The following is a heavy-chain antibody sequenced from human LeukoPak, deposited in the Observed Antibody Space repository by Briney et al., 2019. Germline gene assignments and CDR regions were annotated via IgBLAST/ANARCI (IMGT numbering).Heavy chain of an antibody. V-gene: IGHV4-34*01. CDR2: INHSGST. D-gene: IGHD3-22*01. CDR1: GGSFSGYY. CDR3: ARAPLNYYDSSGYPPEAFDI. Sequence: SETLSLTCVVYGGSFSGYYWSWIRQPPGKGLEWIGEINHSGSTNYNPSLKSRVTISVDTSKNQFSLKLSSVTAADTAVYYCARAPLNYYDSSGYPPEAFDIWGQGTMVTVSS. J-gene: IGHJ3*02.